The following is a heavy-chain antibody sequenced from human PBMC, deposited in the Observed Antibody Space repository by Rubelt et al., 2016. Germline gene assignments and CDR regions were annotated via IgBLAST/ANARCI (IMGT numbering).Heavy chain of an antibody. CDR3: VTSKSFGGGNYMKN. J-gene: IGHJ4*02. CDR2: ISWNSVDI. Sequence: EVQLVESGGGLEQPGRSLRLSCAASGFTFDDFAMHWVRQAPGKGLEWVSGISWNSVDIGYADSVRGRFTISRDNTRTFVYLQMNSLGVEDTALYYCVTSKSFGGGNYMKNWCQGTLVTVAS. V-gene: IGHV3-9*01. D-gene: IGHD1-26*01. CDR1: GFTFDDFA.